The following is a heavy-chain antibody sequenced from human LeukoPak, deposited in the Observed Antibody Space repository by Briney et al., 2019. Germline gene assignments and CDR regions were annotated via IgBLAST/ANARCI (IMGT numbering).Heavy chain of an antibody. CDR3: ARGEITGTTLDWFGP. CDR2: IYYSGST. J-gene: IGHJ5*02. V-gene: IGHV4-31*03. Sequence: SQTLSLTCTVSGGSIGSGGYYWSWIRQHPGKGLEWIGYIYYSGSTYYNPSLKSRVTISVDTSKNQFSLKLSSVTAADTAVYYCARGEITGTTLDWFGPWGQGTLVTVSS. CDR1: GGSIGSGGYY. D-gene: IGHD1-20*01.